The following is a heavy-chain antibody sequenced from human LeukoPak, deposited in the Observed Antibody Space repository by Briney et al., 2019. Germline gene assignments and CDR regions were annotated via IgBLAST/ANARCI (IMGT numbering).Heavy chain of an antibody. D-gene: IGHD3-22*01. Sequence: PGGSLRLSCSASGFTFSTYAMHWVRQAPGKGLEYVSGIVSNGYITYYADSVKGRFTMSRDNSKNTLYLQMGSLRAEDTAVYYCVKLVQGIVVDPEHWGQGTLVTVSS. J-gene: IGHJ1*01. V-gene: IGHV3-64D*06. CDR3: VKLVQGIVVDPEH. CDR2: IVSNGYIT. CDR1: GFTFSTYA.